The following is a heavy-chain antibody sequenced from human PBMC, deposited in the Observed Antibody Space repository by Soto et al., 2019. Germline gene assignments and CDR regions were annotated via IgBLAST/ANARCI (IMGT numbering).Heavy chain of an antibody. Sequence: QVQLVQSGAEVKKPGSSVKVSCKASGGTFSSYTISWVRQAPGQGLEWMGRIIPILGIANYAQKFQGRVTITADKSTSTAHMELSSLRSEDTAVYYCATSSGTTRVYFQHWGQGTLVTVSS. CDR2: IIPILGIA. CDR3: ATSSGTTRVYFQH. D-gene: IGHD4-17*01. V-gene: IGHV1-69*02. J-gene: IGHJ1*01. CDR1: GGTFSSYT.